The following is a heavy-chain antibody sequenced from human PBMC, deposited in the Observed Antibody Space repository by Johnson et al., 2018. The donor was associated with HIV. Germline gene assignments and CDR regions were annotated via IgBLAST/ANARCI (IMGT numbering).Heavy chain of an antibody. CDR3: ARRDDIRNGAFDI. Sequence: QMLLVESGGGVVQPGRSLRLSCAASGFTFSSYGMHWVRQAPGKGLEWVAVISYDGNNKYYADSVKGRFTISRDNSKNTLYRQMSRLRAEDTAVYYCARRDDIRNGAFDIWGQGTMVTVSS. D-gene: IGHD3-22*01. J-gene: IGHJ3*02. V-gene: IGHV3-30*03. CDR2: ISYDGNNK. CDR1: GFTFSSYG.